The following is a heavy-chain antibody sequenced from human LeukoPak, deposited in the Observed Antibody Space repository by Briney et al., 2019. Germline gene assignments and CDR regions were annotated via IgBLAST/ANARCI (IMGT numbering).Heavy chain of an antibody. V-gene: IGHV3-23*01. J-gene: IGHJ4*02. D-gene: IGHD3-22*01. CDR2: ITGSSAST. Sequence: GGSLRLSCAASGFTFSSYAMSWVRQAPGKGLEWVSSITGSSASTYCADSVKGRFTISRDNSKNTLYLQMNSLRAEDMAVYFCAKLDYYDTHWGQGTLVTVSS. CDR3: AKLDYYDTH. CDR1: GFTFSSYA.